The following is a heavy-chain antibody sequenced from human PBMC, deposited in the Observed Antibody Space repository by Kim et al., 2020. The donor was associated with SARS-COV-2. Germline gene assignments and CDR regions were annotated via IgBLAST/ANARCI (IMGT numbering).Heavy chain of an antibody. CDR1: GYTFTSYG. D-gene: IGHD3-9*01. Sequence: ASVKVSCKASGYTFTSYGISWVRQAPGQGLEWMGWISAYNGNTNYAQKLQGRVTMTTDTSTSTAYMELRSLRSDDTAVYYCARSRTYYDILTGYSSYGMDVWGQGTTVTVSS. CDR2: ISAYNGNT. V-gene: IGHV1-18*01. CDR3: ARSRTYYDILTGYSSYGMDV. J-gene: IGHJ6*02.